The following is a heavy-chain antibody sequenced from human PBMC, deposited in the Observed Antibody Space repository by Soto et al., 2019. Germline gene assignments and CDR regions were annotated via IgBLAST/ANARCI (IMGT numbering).Heavy chain of an antibody. J-gene: IGHJ6*02. V-gene: IGHV1-2*02. CDR3: ARAHQDYDFWSGSNRYGMDV. CDR2: INPNSGDT. Sequence: GASVNVSCKASGYTFTGYYMHWVRQAPGQGLEWMGWINPNSGDTNYAQKFQGRVTMTRDTSISTAYMELSRLRSDDTAVYYCARAHQDYDFWSGSNRYGMDVWGQGTTVTVSS. CDR1: GYTFTGYY. D-gene: IGHD3-3*01.